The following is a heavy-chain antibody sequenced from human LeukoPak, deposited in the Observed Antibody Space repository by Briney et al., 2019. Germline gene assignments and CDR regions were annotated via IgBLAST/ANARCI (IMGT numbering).Heavy chain of an antibody. CDR1: GFTFSSYS. J-gene: IGHJ1*01. Sequence: PGGSLRLSCAASGFTFSSYSMNWVRQAPGKGLEWVSYISSSSSTIYYADSVKGRFTISRDNAKNSLYLQVNSLRAEDTAVYYCARDHLAYYYDSSGYSAEYFQHWGQGTLVTVSS. CDR2: ISSSSSTI. V-gene: IGHV3-48*01. D-gene: IGHD3-22*01. CDR3: ARDHLAYYYDSSGYSAEYFQH.